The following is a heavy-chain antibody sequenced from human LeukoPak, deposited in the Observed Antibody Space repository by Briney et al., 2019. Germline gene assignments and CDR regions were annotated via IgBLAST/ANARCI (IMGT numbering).Heavy chain of an antibody. CDR2: IKQDGSEK. D-gene: IGHD2-15*01. J-gene: IGHJ4*02. Sequence: PGGSLRLSCAASGFTFSSYAMSWVRQAPGKGLEWVANIKQDGSEKYYVDSVKGRFTISRDNAKNSLYLQMNSLRAEDTAVYYCAGMLAYCSGGSCRYYFDYWGQGTLVTVSS. CDR1: GFTFSSYA. CDR3: AGMLAYCSGGSCRYYFDY. V-gene: IGHV3-7*01.